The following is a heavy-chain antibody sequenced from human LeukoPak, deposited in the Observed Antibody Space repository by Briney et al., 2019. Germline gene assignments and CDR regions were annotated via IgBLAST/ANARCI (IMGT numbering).Heavy chain of an antibody. V-gene: IGHV3-30-3*01. CDR2: ISYDGSNK. J-gene: IGHJ3*01. D-gene: IGHD3-10*02. CDR1: GFTFSSYA. CDR3: AGDRRGPNDNSGPNYYVS. Sequence: GGSLRLSCAASGFTFSSYAMHWVRQAPGKGLEWVAVISYDGSNKYYADSVKGRFTISRDNSKNTLYLQMNSLRERDTVVYSGAGDRRGPNDNSGPNYYVSWCQETMVPVSS.